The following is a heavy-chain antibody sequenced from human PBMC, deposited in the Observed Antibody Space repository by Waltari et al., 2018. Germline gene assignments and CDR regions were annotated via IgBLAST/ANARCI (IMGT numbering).Heavy chain of an antibody. J-gene: IGHJ2*01. CDR1: GGSFTDNY. V-gene: IGHV4-59*01. CDR2: IFYTGSI. CDR3: ARDPGVVTPWYFDL. Sequence: QVQLEESGPGLVKPSETLSLTCTIPGGSFTDNYWSWIRQPPGKGLECIGPIFYTGSITYSPSLESRVTISLDRSKNQFSLRLTSVTAADTAIYYCARDPGVVTPWYFDLWGRGTLVTVSS. D-gene: IGHD3-22*01.